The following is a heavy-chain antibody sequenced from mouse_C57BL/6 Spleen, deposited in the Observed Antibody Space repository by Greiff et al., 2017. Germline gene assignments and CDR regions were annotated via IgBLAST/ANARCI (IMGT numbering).Heavy chain of an antibody. CDR1: GYTFTDYY. CDR2: INPYNGGT. CDR3: ARYYDYDGFAY. J-gene: IGHJ3*01. V-gene: IGHV1-19*01. Sequence: VQLKQSGPVLVKPGASVKMSCKASGYTFTDYYMNWVKQSHGKSLEWIGVINPYNGGTSYNQKFKGKATLTVDKSSSTAYMELNSLTSEDSAVYYCARYYDYDGFAYWGQGTLVTVSA. D-gene: IGHD2-4*01.